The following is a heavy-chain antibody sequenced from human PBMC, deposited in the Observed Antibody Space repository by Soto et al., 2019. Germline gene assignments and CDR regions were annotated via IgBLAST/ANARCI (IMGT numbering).Heavy chain of an antibody. V-gene: IGHV3-NL1*01. CDR1: GFTFSSYG. D-gene: IGHD3-22*01. Sequence: QVQLVESGGGVVQPGRSLRLSCAASGFTFSSYGMHWVRQAPGKGLEWVAVIYSGGSTYYADSVKGRFTISRDNSKNTLYLQMNSLRAEDTAVYYCASAEEYYYDSSGWGAFDIWGQGTMVTVSS. CDR2: IYSGGST. CDR3: ASAEEYYYDSSGWGAFDI. J-gene: IGHJ3*02.